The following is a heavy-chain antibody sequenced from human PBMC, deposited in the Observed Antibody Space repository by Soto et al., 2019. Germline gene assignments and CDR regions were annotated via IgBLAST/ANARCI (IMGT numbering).Heavy chain of an antibody. CDR1: SGPSSRHN. V-gene: IGHV4-59*08. J-gene: IGHJ6*02. Sequence: QVQLQQSGPGLVKPSETLSLTCSVSSGPSSRHNWGWIRQPPGRGLEWIGYVYSTGGTSYNPSLKSRVTISADTSMNHISLTLTSVTAADTAVYYCVRQGIGNLHGLVDVWGQGTTVRVSS. D-gene: IGHD1-1*01. CDR2: VYSTGGT. CDR3: VRQGIGNLHGLVDV.